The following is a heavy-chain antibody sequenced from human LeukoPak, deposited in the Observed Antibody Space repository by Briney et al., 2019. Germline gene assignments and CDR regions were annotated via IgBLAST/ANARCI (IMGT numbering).Heavy chain of an antibody. V-gene: IGHV4-39*07. CDR3: ARGMGYSYGYSFDS. D-gene: IGHD5-18*01. J-gene: IGHJ4*02. CDR1: GGSISSSSFY. Sequence: PSETLSLTCTVSGGSISSSSFYWGWIRQPPGKGLEWIGSISYSGITYYNSSLKSRVTMSIDTSKNQFSLNLTSVTAADTAIYYCARGMGYSYGYSFDSWGQGTLVTVSS. CDR2: ISYSGIT.